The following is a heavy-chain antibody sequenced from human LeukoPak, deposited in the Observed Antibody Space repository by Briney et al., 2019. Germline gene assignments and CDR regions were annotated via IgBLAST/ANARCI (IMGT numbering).Heavy chain of an antibody. J-gene: IGHJ4*02. CDR1: GFTSDDYT. V-gene: IGHV3-43*01. D-gene: IGHD3-16*01. CDR2: ISWDGGST. Sequence: PGGSLRLSCAASGFTSDDYTMHWVRQAPGKGLEWVSLISWDGGSTYYADSVKGRFTISRDNSKNSLYLQMNSLRTEGTALYYCAKDGGSHFDYWGQGTLVTVSS. CDR3: AKDGGSHFDY.